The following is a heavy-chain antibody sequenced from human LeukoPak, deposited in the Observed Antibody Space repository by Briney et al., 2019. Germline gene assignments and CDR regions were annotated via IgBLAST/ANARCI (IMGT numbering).Heavy chain of an antibody. D-gene: IGHD6-19*01. Sequence: SETLSLTCTVSGGSISSSSYYWGWIRQPPGKGLEWIGSIYYSGSTYYNPSLKSRVTISVDTSKNQFSLKLSSVTAADTAVYYCARGYSSGWYLPNYYYYYYMDVWGKGTTVTISS. CDR2: IYYSGST. V-gene: IGHV4-39*07. J-gene: IGHJ6*03. CDR3: ARGYSSGWYLPNYYYYYYMDV. CDR1: GGSISSSSYY.